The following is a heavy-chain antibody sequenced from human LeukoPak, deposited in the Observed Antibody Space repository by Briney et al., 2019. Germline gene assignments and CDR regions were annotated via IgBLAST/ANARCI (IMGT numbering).Heavy chain of an antibody. J-gene: IGHJ5*02. CDR1: GGSISSSNW. V-gene: IGHV4-4*02. D-gene: IGHD2-21*02. CDR2: IYHSGST. CDR3: ARGWGDDWFDP. Sequence: SETLSLTCAVSGGSISSSNWWSWVRQPPGKGLEWIGEIYHSGSTNYNPSLKSRVTISVDTSKNQFSLKLSSVTAADTAVYYCARGWGDDWFDPWGQGTLVTVSS.